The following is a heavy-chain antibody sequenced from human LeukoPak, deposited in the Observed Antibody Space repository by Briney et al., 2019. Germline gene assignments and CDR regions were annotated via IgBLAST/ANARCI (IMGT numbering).Heavy chain of an antibody. D-gene: IGHD3-22*01. CDR3: ARPKARDSSGYYYDEEAYFDY. J-gene: IGHJ4*02. Sequence: SETLSLTCTVSGGSISSSSYYWGWIRQPPGKGLEWIGSIYYSGSTYYNPSLKSRVTISVDTSKNQFSLKLSSVTAADTAVYHCARPKARDSSGYYYDEEAYFDYWGQGTLVTVSS. V-gene: IGHV4-39*01. CDR2: IYYSGST. CDR1: GGSISSSSYY.